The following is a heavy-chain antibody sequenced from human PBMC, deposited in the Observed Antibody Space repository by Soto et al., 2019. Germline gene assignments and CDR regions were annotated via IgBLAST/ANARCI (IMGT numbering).Heavy chain of an antibody. CDR2: IYYSGST. Sequence: SETLSLTCTVSGGSISSGDYYWSWIRQPPGKGLEWIGYIYYSGSTYYNPSLKSRVTISVDTSKNQFSLKLSSVTAADTAVYYCAGDVDTALVTSYWSQGSLVTVSS. D-gene: IGHD5-18*01. CDR3: AGDVDTALVTSY. V-gene: IGHV4-30-4*01. J-gene: IGHJ4*02. CDR1: GGSISSGDYY.